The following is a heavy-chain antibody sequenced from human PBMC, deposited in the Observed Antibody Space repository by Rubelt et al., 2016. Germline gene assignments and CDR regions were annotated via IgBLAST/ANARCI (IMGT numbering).Heavy chain of an antibody. CDR1: GYTFTGYY. V-gene: IGHV1-2*02. D-gene: IGHD3-22*01. CDR3: ARFAIGGHSSGYLFDY. CDR2: INPNSGGT. J-gene: IGHJ4*02. Sequence: QVQLVQSGAEVKKPGASVKVSCKASGYTFTGYYMHWVRQAPGQGLEWMGWINPNSGGTNYAQSFRGRVARTGDTSISTAELELGRLRSDETAVYYCARFAIGGHSSGYLFDYWGQGTLVTVSS.